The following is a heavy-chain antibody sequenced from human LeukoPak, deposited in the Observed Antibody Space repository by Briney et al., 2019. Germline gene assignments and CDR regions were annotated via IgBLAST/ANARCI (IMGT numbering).Heavy chain of an antibody. J-gene: IGHJ5*02. CDR3: ARGARSSSSWRLGNWFDP. D-gene: IGHD6-13*01. Sequence: SETLSLTCTVSGGSISSYYWSWIRQPPGKGLEWIGYIYYSGSTNYNPSLKSRVTISVDTSKNQFPLKLSSVTAADTAVYYCARGARSSSSWRLGNWFDPWGQGTLVTVSS. CDR1: GGSISSYY. CDR2: IYYSGST. V-gene: IGHV4-59*12.